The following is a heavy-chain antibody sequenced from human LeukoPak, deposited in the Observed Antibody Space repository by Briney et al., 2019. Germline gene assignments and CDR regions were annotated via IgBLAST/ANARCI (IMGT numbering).Heavy chain of an antibody. Sequence: PGGSLRLSCAASGFTFSSYSMNWVRQAPGKGLELVSSITSSSSYIYYAVSVKGRLTISRDNAKNSLYLQMNSLRAEDTAVYYCARDPVHYYDSSGYYSHSDYWGQGTLVTVSS. J-gene: IGHJ4*02. D-gene: IGHD3-22*01. CDR2: ITSSSSYI. V-gene: IGHV3-21*01. CDR1: GFTFSSYS. CDR3: ARDPVHYYDSSGYYSHSDY.